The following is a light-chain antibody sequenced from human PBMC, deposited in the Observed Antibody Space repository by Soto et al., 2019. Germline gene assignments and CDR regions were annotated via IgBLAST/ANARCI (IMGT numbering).Light chain of an antibody. CDR3: QQYGSSPPT. V-gene: IGKV3-20*01. CDR1: QTVSGSY. J-gene: IGKJ4*01. Sequence: EIVLTQSPGTVSLSPGETASLSCRSSQTVSGSYLAWYQQKPGLAPRLLIYGTTSRAAGVPDRFSGGGSGTAFTLTISGLEPEDFALYNCQQYGSSPPTFGGGTRVEIK. CDR2: GTT.